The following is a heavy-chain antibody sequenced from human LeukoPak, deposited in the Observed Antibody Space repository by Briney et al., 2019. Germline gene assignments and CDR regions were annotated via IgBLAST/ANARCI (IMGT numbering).Heavy chain of an antibody. CDR2: ISGSGMTT. Sequence: GGSLRLSCAASGLTFNNYAMSWVRQAPGKGLEWVSAISGSGMTTYHADSVKGRFTISRDNSKNTLYLQMNSLRAEDTAVYYCAKRDSSGYSHYFDYWGQGTLVTVSS. D-gene: IGHD3-22*01. V-gene: IGHV3-23*01. CDR3: AKRDSSGYSHYFDY. J-gene: IGHJ4*02. CDR1: GLTFNNYA.